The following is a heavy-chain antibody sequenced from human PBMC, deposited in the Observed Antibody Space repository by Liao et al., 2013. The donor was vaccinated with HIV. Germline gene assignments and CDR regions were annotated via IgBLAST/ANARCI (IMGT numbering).Heavy chain of an antibody. CDR2: INHSGST. Sequence: QVQLQQWGAGLLKPSETLSLTCAVYGGSFSGYYWSWIRQPPGKGLEWIGEINHSGSTNYNPSLKSRVTISVDTSKNQFSLKLSSVTAADTAVYYCARRPPYGSGRPQGFDPWGQGTLVTVSS. V-gene: IGHV4-34*01. D-gene: IGHD3-10*01. CDR1: GGSFSGYY. CDR3: ARRPPYGSGRPQGFDP. J-gene: IGHJ5*02.